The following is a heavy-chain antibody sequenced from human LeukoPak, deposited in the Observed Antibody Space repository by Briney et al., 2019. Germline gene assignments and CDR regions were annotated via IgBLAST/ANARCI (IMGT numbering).Heavy chain of an antibody. CDR2: IYYSGST. CDR1: GGSISSYY. CDR3: ARGPSPHDYGDHGAANYYYMDV. Sequence: SETLSLTCTVSGGSISSYYWSWIRQPPGKGLEWIGYIYYSGSTNYNPSLKSRVTISVDTSKNQFSLKLSSVTAADTAVYYCARGPSPHDYGDHGAANYYYMDVWGKGTTVTVSS. J-gene: IGHJ6*03. V-gene: IGHV4-59*01. D-gene: IGHD4-17*01.